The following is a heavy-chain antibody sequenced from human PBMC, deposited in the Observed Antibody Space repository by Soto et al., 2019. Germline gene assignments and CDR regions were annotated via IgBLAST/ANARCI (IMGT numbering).Heavy chain of an antibody. CDR3: ARGPYPYYFDY. J-gene: IGHJ4*02. CDR2: IYYTGNT. CDR1: GGSISSYY. V-gene: IGHV4-59*01. Sequence: SETLSLTCTVSGGSISSYYWSWIRQPPGKGLEWIGYIYYTGNTNYNPSLKSRVTISVDTSKTQFSLRLNSVTPADTAVYHCARGPYPYYFDYWGPGTLVTVS.